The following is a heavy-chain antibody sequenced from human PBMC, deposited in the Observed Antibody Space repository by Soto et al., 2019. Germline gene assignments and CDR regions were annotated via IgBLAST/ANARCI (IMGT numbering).Heavy chain of an antibody. V-gene: IGHV4-30-2*01. J-gene: IGHJ5*02. CDR1: GGSVNSGGYS. D-gene: IGHD2-8*01. CDR2: ISPSGSP. CDR3: ARGVLA. Sequence: PSETLSLTCSVSGGSVNSGGYSWSWIRQPPGKGLEWIGFISPSGSPAYNPSLKSRVTISVDRSNNQISLELSSVTAADTAVDYCARGVLAWGPGTLVTVSS.